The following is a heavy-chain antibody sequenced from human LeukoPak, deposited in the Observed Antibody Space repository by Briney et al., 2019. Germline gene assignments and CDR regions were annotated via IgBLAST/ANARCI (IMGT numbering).Heavy chain of an antibody. CDR1: GGSISSYY. CDR2: INSDGSST. J-gene: IGHJ3*02. D-gene: IGHD3-3*01. CDR3: ARARGDNDFWSGYYTPDPFDI. V-gene: IGHV3-74*01. Sequence: PSETLSLTCTVSGGSISSYYWSWIRQPPGKGLVWVSRINSDGSSTSYADSVKGRFTISRDNAKNTLYLQMNSLRAEDTAVYYCARARGDNDFWSGYYTPDPFDIWGQGTMVTVSS.